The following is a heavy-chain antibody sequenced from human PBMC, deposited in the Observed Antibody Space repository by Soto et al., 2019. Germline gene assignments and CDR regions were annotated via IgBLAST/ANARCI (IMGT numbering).Heavy chain of an antibody. Sequence: PSETLSLTCAVYGGSFSGYFWNWVRQPPGKGLEWIGEINHSGSTKYNPSLKSRVTLSVDTSKNQFSLRVFSVTAADTAVYYCARDLSGYYYGMDVWGQGTTDTVSS. CDR3: ARDLSGYYYGMDV. V-gene: IGHV4-34*01. J-gene: IGHJ6*02. CDR1: GGSFSGYF. CDR2: INHSGST.